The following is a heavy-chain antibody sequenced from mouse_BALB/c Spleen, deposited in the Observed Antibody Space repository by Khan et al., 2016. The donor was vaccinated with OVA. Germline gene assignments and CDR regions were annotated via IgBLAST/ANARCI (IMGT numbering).Heavy chain of an antibody. CDR2: ISSGANYT. CDR3: AREYYDSRGALDY. V-gene: IGHV5-9-1*01. Sequence: EVELVESGGGLVKPGGSLKLSCAASGFTFSSYAMSWVRQTPEKRLVWVATISSGANYTYFPDSVKGRFTISRANAKNTLYLQMSSLRSEDTAMYYCAREYYDSRGALDYWGQGTSVTVSS. D-gene: IGHD1-1*01. CDR1: GFTFSSYA. J-gene: IGHJ4*01.